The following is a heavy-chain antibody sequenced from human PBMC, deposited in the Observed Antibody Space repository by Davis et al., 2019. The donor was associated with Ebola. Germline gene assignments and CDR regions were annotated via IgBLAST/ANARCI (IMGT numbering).Heavy chain of an antibody. J-gene: IGHJ4*02. CDR1: GGSFSGYY. V-gene: IGHV4-34*01. D-gene: IGHD3-10*01. CDR2: INHSGST. Sequence: SQTLSLTCAVYGGSFSGYYWSWIRQPPGKGLEWIGEINHSGSTNYNPSLKSRVTISVDTSKNQFSLKLSSVTAADTAVYYCARGVGTMAFDYWGQGTLVTVSS. CDR3: ARGVGTMAFDY.